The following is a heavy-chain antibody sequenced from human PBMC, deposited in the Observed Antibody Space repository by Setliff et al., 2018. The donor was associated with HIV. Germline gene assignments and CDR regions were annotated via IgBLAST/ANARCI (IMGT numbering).Heavy chain of an antibody. CDR1: GGSISSDY. D-gene: IGHD3-22*01. CDR2: ISTTGST. V-gene: IGHV4-4*09. Sequence: LSLTCTVSGGSISSDYWSWIRQSPGKGLEWIGYISTTGSTSYSPSLKSRVSISVDTAKNQCSLRLNSVTAADTAVYYCARMSGGYSGGYFDYWGQGTQVTVSS. CDR3: ARMSGGYSGGYFDY. J-gene: IGHJ4*02.